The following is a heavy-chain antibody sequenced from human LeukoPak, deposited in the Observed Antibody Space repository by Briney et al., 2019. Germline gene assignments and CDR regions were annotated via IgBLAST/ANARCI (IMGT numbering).Heavy chain of an antibody. CDR1: GFTFSTEA. CDR2: ISGKT. CDR3: AKRLHYHSDGFYYSAAFDT. Sequence: GGSLRLSCAASGFTFSTEAMNWVRQAPGKGLEWVSSISGKTYYADSVKGRFTISRDNSKNTLYLQMNSLRAEDTAVYYCAKRLHYHSDGFYYSAAFDTWGQGTMVTVSS. J-gene: IGHJ3*02. V-gene: IGHV3-23*01. D-gene: IGHD3-22*01.